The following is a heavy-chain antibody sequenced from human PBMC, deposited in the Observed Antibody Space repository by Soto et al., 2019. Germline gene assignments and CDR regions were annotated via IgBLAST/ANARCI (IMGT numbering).Heavy chain of an antibody. CDR3: ARARGSNYGVDV. Sequence: QVQLQESGPGLVKSSQTLSLTCTVSGGSISSGAYYWTWIRQHPGKGLEWIGYIYYSGSTYYNPSLKSRVAISIDTSKNQFSLKLSSVTAADTAVFYCARARGSNYGVDVWGQGTTVTVSS. V-gene: IGHV4-31*03. CDR2: IYYSGST. J-gene: IGHJ6*02. CDR1: GGSISSGAYY.